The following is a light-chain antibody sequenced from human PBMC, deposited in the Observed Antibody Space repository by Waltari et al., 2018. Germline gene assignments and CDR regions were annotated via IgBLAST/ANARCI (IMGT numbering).Light chain of an antibody. CDR2: DNN. J-gene: IGLJ2*01. CDR1: SPTIGNNY. CDR3: GTWDSSLSAGRV. Sequence: QSVLTQPPSVSAAPGQKVTIPCPGSSPTIGNNYVSWYQQLPGTAPKLLIYDNNKRPSGIPDRFSGSKSGTSATLGITGLQTGDEADYYCGTWDSSLSAGRVFGGGTKLTVL. V-gene: IGLV1-51*01.